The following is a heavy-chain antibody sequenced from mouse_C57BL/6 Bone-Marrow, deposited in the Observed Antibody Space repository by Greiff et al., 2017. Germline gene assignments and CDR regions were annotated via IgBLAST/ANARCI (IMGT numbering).Heavy chain of an antibody. Sequence: VQLKESGGGLVKPGGSLKLSCAASGFTFSGYGMHWVRQAPEKGLEWVAYISSGSSTIYYADTVKGRFTISRDNAKNTLFLQMTSLRSEDTAMYYCARPIAYWGQGTLVTVSA. CDR3: ARPIAY. CDR2: ISSGSSTI. V-gene: IGHV5-17*01. CDR1: GFTFSGYG. J-gene: IGHJ3*01.